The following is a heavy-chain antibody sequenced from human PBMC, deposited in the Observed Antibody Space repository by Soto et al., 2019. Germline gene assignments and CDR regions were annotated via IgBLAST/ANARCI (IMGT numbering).Heavy chain of an antibody. Sequence: QVQLVESGGGVVQPGRSLRLSCAASGFTFSPYTMHWVRQTPGKGLEWLAVISYDGSTEYNPDSVKGRFTISRDNSKNTVYLQMNSLRPEDTAIYYCARGGGFCGGDCYKGGIDYWGQGTLDTVAS. D-gene: IGHD2-21*02. CDR3: ARGGGFCGGDCYKGGIDY. CDR1: GFTFSPYT. V-gene: IGHV3-30-3*01. CDR2: ISYDGSTE. J-gene: IGHJ4*02.